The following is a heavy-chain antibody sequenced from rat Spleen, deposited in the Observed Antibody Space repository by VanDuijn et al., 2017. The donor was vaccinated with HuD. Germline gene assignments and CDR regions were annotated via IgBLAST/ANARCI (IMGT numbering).Heavy chain of an antibody. J-gene: IGHJ2*01. CDR2: FSFDGRTT. Sequence: EVQLVESDGGSVQPGRSLKLSCAASGFIFSDYYMAWVRQAPTEGLEWVATFSFDGRTTYYRDSVKGRFTISNDNPKSTLYLLMTSLRSEATAIYYLVREERGVDYWGQGVMVTVSS. V-gene: IGHV5-29*01. CDR3: VREERGVDY. CDR1: GFIFSDYY.